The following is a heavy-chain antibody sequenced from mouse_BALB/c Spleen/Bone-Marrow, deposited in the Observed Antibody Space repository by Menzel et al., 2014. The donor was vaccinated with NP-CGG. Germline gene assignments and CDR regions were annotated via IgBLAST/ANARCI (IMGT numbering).Heavy chain of an antibody. CDR1: GYTFTSYW. J-gene: IGHJ2*01. CDR3: ARINGYDY. Sequence: GAELVKPGASVKLSYKASGYTFTSYWMHWVKQRPGQGLEWIGEIDPGTGRTDYNKKFKSRATLTVDKSSSTAYMHLSSLTSEDSAVYYCARINGYDYWGQGTTLTVSS. D-gene: IGHD2-2*01. CDR2: IDPGTGRT. V-gene: IGHV1S81*02.